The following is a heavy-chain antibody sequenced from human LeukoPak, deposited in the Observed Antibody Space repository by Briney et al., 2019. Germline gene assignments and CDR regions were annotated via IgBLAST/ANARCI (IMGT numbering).Heavy chain of an antibody. V-gene: IGHV3-74*01. Sequence: PGGSLRLSCAASGFTFSSYWMHWVRQAPGKGLVWVSRINSDGSSTSYAASVKGRFTISRDNSKNTLYLQMNSLRAEDTAVYYCARGGGSGRREIDRWGQGTLVTVSS. CDR1: GFTFSSYW. CDR2: INSDGSST. J-gene: IGHJ5*02. D-gene: IGHD3-10*01. CDR3: ARGGGSGRREIDR.